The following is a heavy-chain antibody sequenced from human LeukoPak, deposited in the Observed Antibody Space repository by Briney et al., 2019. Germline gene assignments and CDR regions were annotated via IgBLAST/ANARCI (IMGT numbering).Heavy chain of an antibody. Sequence: SETLSLTCTVSGGSISSSSYYWGWIRQPAGKGLEWIGRIYTSGSTNYNPSLKSRVTISVDTSKNQFSLKLSSVTAADTAVYYCARGHRMIVVVKGLNWFDPWGQGTLVTVSS. V-gene: IGHV4-61*02. CDR1: GGSISSSSYY. CDR3: ARGHRMIVVVKGLNWFDP. CDR2: IYTSGST. J-gene: IGHJ5*02. D-gene: IGHD3-22*01.